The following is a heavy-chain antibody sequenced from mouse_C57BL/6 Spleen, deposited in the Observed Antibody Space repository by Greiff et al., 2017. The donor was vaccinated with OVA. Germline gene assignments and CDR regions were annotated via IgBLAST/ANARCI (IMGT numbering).Heavy chain of an antibody. CDR1: GYAFTNYL. J-gene: IGHJ4*01. CDR2: INPGSGDT. V-gene: IGHV1-54*01. Sequence: VQLQQSGAELVRPGTSVKVSCKASGYAFTNYLIEWVKQRPGQGLEWIGVINPGSGDTNYNEKFKGKATLTADKSSSTAYMQLSSLTSEDSAVYFCAREMDYWGQGTSVTVSS. CDR3: AREMDY.